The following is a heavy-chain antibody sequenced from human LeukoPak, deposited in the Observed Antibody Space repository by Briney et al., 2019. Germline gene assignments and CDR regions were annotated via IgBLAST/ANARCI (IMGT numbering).Heavy chain of an antibody. CDR2: IYSGGST. CDR3: ARDIAAAGYFDY. CDR1: GFTVSSNY. Sequence: GGSLRLSCAASGFTVSSNYMSWVRQAPGKGLEWVSVIYSGGSTYYADSVEGRFTISRDNSKNTLYLQMNSLRAEDTAVYYCARDIAAAGYFDYWGQGTLVTVSS. J-gene: IGHJ4*02. V-gene: IGHV3-53*01. D-gene: IGHD6-13*01.